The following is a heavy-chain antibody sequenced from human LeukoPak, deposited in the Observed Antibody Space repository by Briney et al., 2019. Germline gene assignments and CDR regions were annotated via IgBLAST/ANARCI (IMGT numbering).Heavy chain of an antibody. CDR3: ARHRYCSGGSCYRDWFDP. D-gene: IGHD2-15*01. CDR2: IDPSDSYT. CDR1: GYGFTSYW. Sequence: GESLRISCKGSGYGFTSYWISWVRQMPGKGLEWMGRIDPSDSYTNYSPSFQGHVTISADKSISTAYLQWSSLKASDTAMYYCARHRYCSGGSCYRDWFDPWGQGTLVTVSS. J-gene: IGHJ5*02. V-gene: IGHV5-10-1*01.